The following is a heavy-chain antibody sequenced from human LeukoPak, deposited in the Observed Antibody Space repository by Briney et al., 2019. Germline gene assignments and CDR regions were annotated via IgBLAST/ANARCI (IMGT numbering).Heavy chain of an antibody. CDR1: GFTVSSNY. V-gene: IGHV3-66*01. CDR3: ARGNIGYCSSTSCYEGDY. Sequence: PGGSLRLSCAASGFTVSSNYMSWVRQAPGKGLEWVSVIYSGGSTYYADSVKGRFTISRDNSKNTLYLQMSSLRAEDTAVYYCARGNIGYCSSTSCYEGDYWGQGTLVTVSS. D-gene: IGHD2-2*01. J-gene: IGHJ4*02. CDR2: IYSGGST.